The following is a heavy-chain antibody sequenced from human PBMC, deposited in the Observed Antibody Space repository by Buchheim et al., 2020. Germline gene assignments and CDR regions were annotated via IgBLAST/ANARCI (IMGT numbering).Heavy chain of an antibody. CDR3: ARRSYVDSGWLDY. V-gene: IGHV3-23*01. J-gene: IGHJ4*02. CDR2: DTGSGVNT. CDR1: GFTFGNYA. D-gene: IGHD5-12*01. Sequence: EVQLLESGGALIRPGGSLTLSCAASGFTFGNYAMTWVRQAPGKGLEWVSADTGSGVNTFYADSVKGRFTISRDNSKNTVSLQMNGLRAEDTGVYYCARRSYVDSGWLDYWGQGTL.